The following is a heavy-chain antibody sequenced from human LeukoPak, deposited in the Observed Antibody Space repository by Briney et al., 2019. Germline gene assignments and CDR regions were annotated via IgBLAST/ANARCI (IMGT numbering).Heavy chain of an antibody. D-gene: IGHD3-10*01. V-gene: IGHV3-23*01. Sequence: PGGSLRLPCAASGFTFSSYAMSWVRQAPGKGLEWVSAISGSGGGTYYADSVKGRFTISRDNSKNTLYLQMNSLRAEDTAVYYCAKVGVQLPFTYNDYWGQGTLVTVSS. CDR2: ISGSGGGT. CDR1: GFTFSSYA. CDR3: AKVGVQLPFTYNDY. J-gene: IGHJ4*02.